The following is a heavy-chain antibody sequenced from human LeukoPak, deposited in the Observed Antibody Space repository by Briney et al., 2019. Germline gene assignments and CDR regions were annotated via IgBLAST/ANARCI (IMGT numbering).Heavy chain of an antibody. Sequence: PAASVKVSCKASRYTFTGYYMHWVRQAPGQGLEWMGWINPNSGGTNYAQKFQGRVTMTRDTSISTAYMELSRLRSDDTAVYYCASLGYGGGWFGEEWFDPWGQGTLVTVSS. V-gene: IGHV1-2*02. CDR3: ASLGYGGGWFGEEWFDP. CDR1: RYTFTGYY. D-gene: IGHD3-10*01. CDR2: INPNSGGT. J-gene: IGHJ5*02.